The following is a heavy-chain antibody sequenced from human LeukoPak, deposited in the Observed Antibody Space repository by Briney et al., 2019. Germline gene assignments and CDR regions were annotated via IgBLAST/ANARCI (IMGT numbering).Heavy chain of an antibody. CDR2: IYYSGST. V-gene: IGHV4-59*01. Sequence: SETLSLTCTVSGGSISSYYWSWIRQPPGKGLEWIGYIYYSGSTNYNPSLKSRVTISVDTSKNQFSLKLSSVTAADTAAYYCARVGRKDFWSGSEYYFDYWGQGTLVTVSS. CDR1: GGSISSYY. J-gene: IGHJ4*02. D-gene: IGHD3-3*01. CDR3: ARVGRKDFWSGSEYYFDY.